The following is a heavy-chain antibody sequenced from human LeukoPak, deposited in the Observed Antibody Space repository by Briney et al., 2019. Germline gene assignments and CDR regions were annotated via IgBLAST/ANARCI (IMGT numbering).Heavy chain of an antibody. CDR1: GFTFSSYA. CDR3: AKDPPWSGYYFEYFQH. J-gene: IGHJ1*01. CDR2: ISDRGGST. D-gene: IGHD3-3*01. Sequence: GGCLRLSCAASGFTFSSYAMSWVRQAPGKGLEWVSAISDRGGSTYYADSVKGRFTISRDNSKNTMYQQMNRLRAEDTAVYYCAKDPPWSGYYFEYFQHWGQGTLVTVSS. V-gene: IGHV3-23*01.